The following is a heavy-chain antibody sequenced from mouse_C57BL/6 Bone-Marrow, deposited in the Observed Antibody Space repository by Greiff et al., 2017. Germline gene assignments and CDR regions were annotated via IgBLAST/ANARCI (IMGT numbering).Heavy chain of an antibody. CDR3: AREIYYYGSVWYFDV. Sequence: EVKLVESGGGLVQSGRSLRLSCATSGFTFSDFYMEWVRQAPGKGLEWIAASRNKANDYTTEYSASVKGRFIVSRDTSQSILYRQMNALRAEDTAIYYCAREIYYYGSVWYFDVWGTGTTVTVSS. D-gene: IGHD1-1*01. J-gene: IGHJ1*03. CDR2: SRNKANDYTT. V-gene: IGHV7-1*01. CDR1: GFTFSDFY.